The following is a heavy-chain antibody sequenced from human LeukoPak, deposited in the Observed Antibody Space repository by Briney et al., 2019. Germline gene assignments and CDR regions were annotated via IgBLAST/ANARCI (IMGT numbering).Heavy chain of an antibody. CDR1: GFTVSSNY. V-gene: IGHV3-11*04. D-gene: IGHD5-24*01. Sequence: GGSLRLSCAASGFTVSSNYMSWVRQAPGKGLEWVSYISTSGSTIHYADSVKGRFTFSRDNVKNSMYLQMDSLRAEDTAVYYCASRQSYTGYNYWGQGTLVTVSS. CDR3: ASRQSYTGYNY. J-gene: IGHJ4*02. CDR2: ISTSGSTI.